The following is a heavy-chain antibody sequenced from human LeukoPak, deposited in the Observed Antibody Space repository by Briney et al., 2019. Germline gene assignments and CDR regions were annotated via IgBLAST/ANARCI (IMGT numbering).Heavy chain of an antibody. V-gene: IGHV4-38-2*02. Sequence: SETLSLTCTVSGYSISSGYYWGWIRRPPGKGLEWIGIIYHSGSTYYNPSLKSRVTISVDTAKNQFSLKLSSVTAADTAAYYCARDLGASSAHWFDPWGQGTLVTVSS. CDR3: ARDLGASSAHWFDP. J-gene: IGHJ5*02. CDR1: GYSISSGYY. D-gene: IGHD3-16*01. CDR2: IYHSGST.